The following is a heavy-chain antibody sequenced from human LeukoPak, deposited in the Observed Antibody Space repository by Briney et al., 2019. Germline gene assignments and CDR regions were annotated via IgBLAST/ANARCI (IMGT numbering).Heavy chain of an antibody. CDR1: GGSIHNTSSY. CDR3: ASGGLWFGESSYYYYMDV. V-gene: IGHV4-39*01. J-gene: IGHJ6*03. D-gene: IGHD3-10*01. Sequence: PSETLSLTCAVSGGSIHNTSSYWAWIRQPPGKGLEWIATVYYSGYTFYNPSLKSRVSVSVDTSKNQFSLNLNSLTATDTAVYYCASGGLWFGESSYYYYMDVWGKGTTVTVSS. CDR2: VYYSGYT.